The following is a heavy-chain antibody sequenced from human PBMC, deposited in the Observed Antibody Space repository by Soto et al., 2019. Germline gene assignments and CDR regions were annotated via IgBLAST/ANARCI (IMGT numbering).Heavy chain of an antibody. J-gene: IGHJ4*02. V-gene: IGHV3-30*18. Sequence: GGSLRLSCAASGFTFSGYGMHWVRQAPGTGLEWVAVISYDGSKYYADSVKGRFTISRDNSKNTLYLQINSLRPEDTAVYYCAKDSDSGIIIYYFDYWGQGTLVTVSS. D-gene: IGHD3-10*01. CDR3: AKDSDSGIIIYYFDY. CDR1: GFTFSGYG. CDR2: ISYDGSK.